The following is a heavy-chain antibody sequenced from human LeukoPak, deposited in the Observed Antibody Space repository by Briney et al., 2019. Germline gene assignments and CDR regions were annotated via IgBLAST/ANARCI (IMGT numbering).Heavy chain of an antibody. CDR1: GGSTSSYY. V-gene: IGHV4-59*12. D-gene: IGHD6-19*01. Sequence: PSETLSLTCTVSGGSTSSYYWSWIRQPPGKGLEWIGYTHYSGSTNYNPSLKSRVTMSVDTSKNQFSLKLSSVTAADTAVYYCARLTSSSGWYYFDYWGQGTLVTVSS. CDR3: ARLTSSSGWYYFDY. CDR2: THYSGST. J-gene: IGHJ4*02.